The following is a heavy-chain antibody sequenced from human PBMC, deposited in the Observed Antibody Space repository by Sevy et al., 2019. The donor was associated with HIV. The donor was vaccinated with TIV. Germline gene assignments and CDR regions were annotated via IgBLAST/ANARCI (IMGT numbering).Heavy chain of an antibody. V-gene: IGHV1-2*02. CDR2: INPNSGGT. J-gene: IGHJ4*02. D-gene: IGHD4-17*01. Sequence: ASVKVSCKASGYTFTGYYMHWVRQAPGQGLEWMGWINPNSGGTNYAQKFQGRVTMTRDTSISTAYMELSRLRSDETAVYYCATRSQYGDRTFDYWGQGTLVTVSS. CDR3: ATRSQYGDRTFDY. CDR1: GYTFTGYY.